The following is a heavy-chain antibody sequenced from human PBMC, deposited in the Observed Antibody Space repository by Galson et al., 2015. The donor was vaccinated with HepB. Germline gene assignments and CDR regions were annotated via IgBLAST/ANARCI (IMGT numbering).Heavy chain of an antibody. CDR1: GGTFSDYS. Sequence: SVKVSCKAYGGTFSDYSISWVRQAPGQGLEWMGGIIPLFHKTNYAQKFQDRVTITADESTSTAYMELSSLTSEDTAVYYCARDRPKVFYGSGTYYNRRPNYNYFDPWGQGTLVTVSS. D-gene: IGHD3-10*01. CDR3: ARDRPKVFYGSGTYYNRRPNYNYFDP. CDR2: IIPLFHKT. J-gene: IGHJ5*02. V-gene: IGHV1-69*13.